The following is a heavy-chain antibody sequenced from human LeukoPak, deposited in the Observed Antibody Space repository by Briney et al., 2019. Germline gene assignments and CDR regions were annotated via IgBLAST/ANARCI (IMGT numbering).Heavy chain of an antibody. V-gene: IGHV1-69*05. Sequence: ASVKVSCKASGGTFSSYAISWVRQAPAQGLEWMGRIIPIFGTANYAQKFQGRVTITTDESTSTAYMELSSLRSEDTAVYYCARARSIAVAGTAPDAFDIWGQGTMVTVSS. CDR3: ARARSIAVAGTAPDAFDI. CDR1: GGTFSSYA. J-gene: IGHJ3*02. D-gene: IGHD6-19*01. CDR2: IIPIFGTA.